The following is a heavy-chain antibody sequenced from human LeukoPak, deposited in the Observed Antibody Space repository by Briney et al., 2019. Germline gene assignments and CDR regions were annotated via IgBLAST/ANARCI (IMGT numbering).Heavy chain of an antibody. CDR3: ARGKVGATTGYFDY. CDR1: GGSISSYY. Sequence: SETLSLTCTVSGGSISSYYWSWIRQPAGKGLEWIGRIYTSGSTNYNPSLKSRVTMSVDTSKNQFSLKLSSVTAADTAVYYCARGKVGATTGYFDYWGQGTLVTVSS. D-gene: IGHD1-26*01. J-gene: IGHJ4*02. CDR2: IYTSGST. V-gene: IGHV4-4*07.